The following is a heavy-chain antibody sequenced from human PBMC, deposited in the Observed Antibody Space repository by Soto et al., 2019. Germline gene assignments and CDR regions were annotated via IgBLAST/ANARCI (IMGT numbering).Heavy chain of an antibody. CDR2: IIPMLGIS. D-gene: IGHD6-19*01. CDR3: TRGSWSCEVFDI. J-gene: IGHJ3*02. CDR1: GGTFSTYS. Sequence: QVQLVQSGAEVKKPGSAVKVSCKVSGGTFSTYSMFWVRQAPGQGLEWMGRIIPMLGISNYAQTFQGRVTISADKATDTAYMELSSLRSEDTALYYCTRGSWSCEVFDIWGQGTMVTVSS. V-gene: IGHV1-69*04.